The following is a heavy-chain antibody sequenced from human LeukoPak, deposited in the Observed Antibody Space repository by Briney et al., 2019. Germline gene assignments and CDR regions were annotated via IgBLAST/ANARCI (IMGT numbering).Heavy chain of an antibody. CDR1: GLIVSSNY. CDR3: ARALNGFDI. Sequence: PGGSLRLSYAASGLIVSSNYMTWVRQAPGKGLEWVSVIYSGGSIYYADSVKGRFTISRDNSRNTLYLQMNSLRAEDTAVYYCARALNGFDIWGPGTLVTVSS. J-gene: IGHJ3*02. V-gene: IGHV3-53*01. CDR2: IYSGGSI.